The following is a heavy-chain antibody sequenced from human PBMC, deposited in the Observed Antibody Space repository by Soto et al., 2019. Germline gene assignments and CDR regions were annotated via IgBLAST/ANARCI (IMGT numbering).Heavy chain of an antibody. CDR3: ARDILSGGAYPDS. CDR2: ISSGSSYI. CDR1: GFTFSTYT. Sequence: PGGSLRLSCAASGFTFSTYTMNWVRQAPGKGPEWISSISSGSSYIYYAGSVKGRFTISRDNANNSLFLQMNSLRADDTAVYYCARDILSGGAYPDSWGQGTKVTVSS. D-gene: IGHD3-10*01. J-gene: IGHJ5*01. V-gene: IGHV3-21*01.